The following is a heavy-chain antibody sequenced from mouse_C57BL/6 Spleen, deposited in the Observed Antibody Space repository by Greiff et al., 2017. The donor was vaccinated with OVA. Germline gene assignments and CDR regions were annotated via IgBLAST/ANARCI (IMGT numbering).Heavy chain of an antibody. CDR3: ARGDYYGSSYGYYYAMDY. J-gene: IGHJ4*01. CDR2: IDPSDSYT. V-gene: IGHV1-59*01. Sequence: VQLQQPGAELVRPGTSVKLSCKASGYTFTSYWMHWVKQRPGQGLEWIGVIDPSDSYTNYNQKFKGKATLTVDTSSSTAYMQLSSLTSEDSAVYYCARGDYYGSSYGYYYAMDYWGQGTSVTVSS. D-gene: IGHD1-1*01. CDR1: GYTFTSYW.